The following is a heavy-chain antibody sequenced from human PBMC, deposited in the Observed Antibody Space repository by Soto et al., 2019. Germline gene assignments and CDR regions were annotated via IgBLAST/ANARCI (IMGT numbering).Heavy chain of an antibody. CDR2: IYHSGST. CDR1: GGSISSSNW. D-gene: IGHD3-9*01. V-gene: IGHV4-4*02. J-gene: IGHJ6*02. CDR3: ARVQSASYYYYGMDV. Sequence: NPSETLSLTCAVSGGSISSSNWWSWVRQPPGKGLEWIGEIYHSGSTNYNPSLKSRVTISVDKSKNQFSLKLSSVTAADTAVYYCARVQSASYYYYGMDVWGQGTTVT.